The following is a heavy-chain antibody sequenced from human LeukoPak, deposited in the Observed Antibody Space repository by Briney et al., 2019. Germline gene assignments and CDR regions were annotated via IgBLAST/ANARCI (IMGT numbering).Heavy chain of an antibody. CDR3: GRQGYTASHYFFDY. V-gene: IGHV4-4*07. CDR2: IYTTGTT. D-gene: IGHD2-2*02. CDR1: SGSIRSYY. J-gene: IGHJ4*02. Sequence: PSETLSLTCTVSSGSIRSYYWGWVRQPRGKGLEWIGRIYTTGTTQYNPSLKSRVTMSVDTSTNQFSLNVRSMTAADTAVYYCGRQGYTASHYFFDYWSQGTLVAVS.